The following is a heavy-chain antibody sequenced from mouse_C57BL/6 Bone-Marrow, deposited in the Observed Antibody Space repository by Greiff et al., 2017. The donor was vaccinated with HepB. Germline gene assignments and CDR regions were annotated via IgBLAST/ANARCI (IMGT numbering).Heavy chain of an antibody. CDR2: INPNNGGT. V-gene: IGHV1-22*01. D-gene: IGHD1-1*01. CDR1: GYTFTDYN. J-gene: IGHJ1*03. Sequence: EVQLQQSGPELVKPGASVKMSCKASGYTFTDYNMHWVKQSHGKSLEWIGYINPNNGGTSYNQKFKGKATLTVNKSSSTAYMELRSLTSEDSAVYYCARSPIYYYGSSYWYFDVWGTGTTVTVSS. CDR3: ARSPIYYYGSSYWYFDV.